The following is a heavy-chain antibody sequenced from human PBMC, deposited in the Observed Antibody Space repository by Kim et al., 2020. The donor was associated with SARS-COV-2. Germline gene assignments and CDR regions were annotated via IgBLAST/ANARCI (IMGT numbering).Heavy chain of an antibody. V-gene: IGHV1-46*01. CDR1: GYTFTTYF. CDR3: ARAPSENYGMDV. Sequence: ASVKVSCKSSGYTFTTYFIHWVRQAPGQGLEWMGIINPSGGSTTYAQKFQGRVTMTRDTSTSTVYMELSSLTSADTAVYYCARAPSENYGMDVWGQGTTVTVSS. CDR2: INPSGGST. J-gene: IGHJ6*02.